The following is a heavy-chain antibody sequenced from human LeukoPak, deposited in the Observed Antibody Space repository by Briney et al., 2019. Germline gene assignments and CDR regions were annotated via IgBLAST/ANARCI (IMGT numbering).Heavy chain of an antibody. D-gene: IGHD1-26*01. CDR3: ARVKGGVGAIRGAFDI. CDR1: GFTYSNDW. Sequence: GGSLRLSCAASGFTYSNDWMSWVRQAPGKGLEWVANIKQDGSEKNYVDSVKGRFTISRDNAKNSLYLQMNSLRAEDTAVYYCARVKGGVGAIRGAFDIWGQGTMVTVSS. CDR2: IKQDGSEK. V-gene: IGHV3-7*01. J-gene: IGHJ3*02.